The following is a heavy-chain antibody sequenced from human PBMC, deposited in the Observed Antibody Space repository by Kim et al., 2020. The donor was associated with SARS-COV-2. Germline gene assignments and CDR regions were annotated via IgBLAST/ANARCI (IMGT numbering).Heavy chain of an antibody. CDR3: ARTPPPPLRFLEGAH. D-gene: IGHD3-3*01. CDR2: MYSGGST. Sequence: GGSLRLSCAASGFTVSSNYMSWVRQAPGKGLEWVSVMYSGGSTYYADSVKGRFTISRDDSKNTMYLQMHSLRPEDTAVYFCARTPPPPLRFLEGAHW. CDR1: GFTVSSNY. J-gene: IGHJ1*01. V-gene: IGHV3-53*01.